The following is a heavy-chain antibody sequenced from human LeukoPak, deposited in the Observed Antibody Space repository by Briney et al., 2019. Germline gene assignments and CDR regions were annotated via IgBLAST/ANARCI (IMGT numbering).Heavy chain of an antibody. D-gene: IGHD5-18*01. Sequence: SETLSLTCTVSGGSVSSGSYYWSWIRQPPGKGLEWIGYIYCGSTNYNPSLKSRVSISLDTSKTQFSLKLSSVTAEDTAVYYCARGDRYSFGLIDYWGQGNLVTVSS. V-gene: IGHV4-61*01. CDR1: GGSVSSGSYY. CDR2: IYCGST. CDR3: ARGDRYSFGLIDY. J-gene: IGHJ4*02.